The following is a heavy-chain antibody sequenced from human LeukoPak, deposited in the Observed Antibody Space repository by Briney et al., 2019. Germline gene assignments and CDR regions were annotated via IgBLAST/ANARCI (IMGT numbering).Heavy chain of an antibody. V-gene: IGHV3-30*03. CDR2: ISYDGSNK. Sequence: PGRSLRLSCAASGFTFSSYGMHWVRQAPGKGLEWVAVISYDGSNKYYADSVKGRFTISRDNSKNTLYLQMNSLRAEDTAVYYCARSYGDWGQGTLVTVSS. D-gene: IGHD4-17*01. CDR3: ARSYGD. J-gene: IGHJ4*02. CDR1: GFTFSSYG.